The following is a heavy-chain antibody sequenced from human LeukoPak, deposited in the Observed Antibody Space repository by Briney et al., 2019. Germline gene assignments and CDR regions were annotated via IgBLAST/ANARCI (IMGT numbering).Heavy chain of an antibody. Sequence: ASVKVSCKASGGTFSSYAISWVRQAPGQGLEWMVRIIPILGIANYAQKFQGRVTITADKSTSTAYMELSSLRSEDTAVYYCARDLGSGDRAFDPWGQGTLVTVSS. D-gene: IGHD3-10*01. J-gene: IGHJ5*02. CDR1: GGTFSSYA. CDR2: IIPILGIA. CDR3: ARDLGSGDRAFDP. V-gene: IGHV1-69*04.